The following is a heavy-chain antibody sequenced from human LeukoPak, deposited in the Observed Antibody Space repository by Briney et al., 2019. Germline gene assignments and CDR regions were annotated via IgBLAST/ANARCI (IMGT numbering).Heavy chain of an antibody. Sequence: ASVKVSCKASGYTFTGYYIHWVRQAPGQELEWMGWINPDSGGTKFAQKFQGRVTMTRDTSISTAYMELSRLISDDTAVYYCARGTNWYDAWGQGTLVTVSS. V-gene: IGHV1-2*02. CDR1: GYTFTGYY. J-gene: IGHJ5*02. CDR2: INPDSGGT. CDR3: ARGTNWYDA.